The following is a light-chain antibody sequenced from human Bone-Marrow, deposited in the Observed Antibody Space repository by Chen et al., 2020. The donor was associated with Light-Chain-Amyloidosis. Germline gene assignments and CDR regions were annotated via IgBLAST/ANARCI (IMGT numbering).Light chain of an antibody. J-gene: IGLJ1*01. CDR1: SSDVGGDNH. V-gene: IGLV2-14*01. CDR3: SSYTITNTLV. CDR2: EVT. Sequence: QSALTQPASVSGSPGQSITISCTGTSSDVGGDNHVSWYQQHPDKAPKLMIYEVTNRPSWVPDRCAGSKSDNTASRTISGLQTEDEADYVCSSYTITNTLVFGSGTRVTVL.